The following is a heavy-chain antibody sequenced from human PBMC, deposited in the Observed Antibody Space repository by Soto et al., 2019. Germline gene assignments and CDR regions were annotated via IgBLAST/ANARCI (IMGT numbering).Heavy chain of an antibody. CDR2: IYAYSAGTT. Sequence: VPLVESGGGLIQPGGSLRLSCAISGFSVYGNYMSWVRQAPGKGLEWVSVIYAYSAGTTVYAESVRGRFTISRDNSKNTVELQMNSLRAEDTAVYYCARGLNFDVGGRGTLVSVSS. CDR3: ARGLNFDV. D-gene: IGHD3-9*01. V-gene: IGHV3-53*01. CDR1: GFSVYGNY. J-gene: IGHJ4*02.